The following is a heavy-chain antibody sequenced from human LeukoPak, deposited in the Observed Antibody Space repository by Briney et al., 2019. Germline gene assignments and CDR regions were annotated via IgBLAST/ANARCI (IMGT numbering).Heavy chain of an antibody. D-gene: IGHD6-19*01. CDR3: VRTIAVAVAFDY. V-gene: IGHV3-64*01. J-gene: IGHJ4*02. Sequence: GGSLRLSCAASGFTFSSYTMHWVRQAPGRGLEHVSAIGSNGGSTYHANSVKGRFIITRDNSKNTLYLQMGSLRAEDMAVYYCVRTIAVAVAFDYWGQGALVTVSS. CDR1: GFTFSSYT. CDR2: IGSNGGST.